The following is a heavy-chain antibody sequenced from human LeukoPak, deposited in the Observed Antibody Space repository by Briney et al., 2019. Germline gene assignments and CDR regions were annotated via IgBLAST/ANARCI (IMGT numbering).Heavy chain of an antibody. D-gene: IGHD4-17*01. CDR2: IYSGGST. J-gene: IGHJ3*02. CDR3: ARGWGPTVPGAFDI. Sequence: GGSLRLSCAASGFSVSSNYMSWVRQAPGKGLERVSVIYSGGSTYYADSVKGRFTISRDNSKNTLYLQMNSLRAEDTAVYYCARGWGPTVPGAFDIWGQGTMVTVSS. V-gene: IGHV3-53*01. CDR1: GFSVSSNY.